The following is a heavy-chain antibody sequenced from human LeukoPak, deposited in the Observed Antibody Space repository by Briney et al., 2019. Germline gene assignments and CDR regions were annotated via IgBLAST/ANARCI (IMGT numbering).Heavy chain of an antibody. CDR3: AKGGGETTVEVSAAGVFQY. J-gene: IGHJ4*02. V-gene: IGHV3-23*01. CDR2: ISGTTGKT. CDR1: GFTFSNYI. Sequence: PGGSLRLSGGATGFTFSNYIMSWVRQGPGKGLEWISGISGTTGKTYYADSVKGRFSVSRDNYKNTLYLQMDRLRAEDTAVYYCAKGGGETTVEVSAAGVFQYWGQGTLVTVSS. D-gene: IGHD4-11*01.